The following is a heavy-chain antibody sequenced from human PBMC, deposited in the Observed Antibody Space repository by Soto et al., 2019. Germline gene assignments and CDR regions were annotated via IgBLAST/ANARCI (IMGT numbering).Heavy chain of an antibody. Sequence: GGSLRLSCAASGFDFSTYGMHWVRQAPGKGPEWVAVIWYDGSNKYYADSVRGRFIISRDNSKSTLFLQLNSLRAEDTAVYYCARAVGPFDYWGQGSLVTVSS. CDR2: IWYDGSNK. D-gene: IGHD1-26*01. V-gene: IGHV3-33*01. CDR3: ARAVGPFDY. CDR1: GFDFSTYG. J-gene: IGHJ4*02.